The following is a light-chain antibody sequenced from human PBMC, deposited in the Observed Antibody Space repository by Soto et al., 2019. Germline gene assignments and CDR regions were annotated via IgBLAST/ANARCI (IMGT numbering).Light chain of an antibody. CDR1: QSVSSSY. Sequence: EVVLTQSPGTLSLSPGERATLSCRASQSVSSSYFAWYQQKPGQAPRLLIYAASSRATGIPHRFSGSGSGTDFTLTISRLEPEDFAVYYCQQYGNSPMYTFGQGTKLEIK. J-gene: IGKJ2*01. CDR3: QQYGNSPMYT. CDR2: AAS. V-gene: IGKV3-20*01.